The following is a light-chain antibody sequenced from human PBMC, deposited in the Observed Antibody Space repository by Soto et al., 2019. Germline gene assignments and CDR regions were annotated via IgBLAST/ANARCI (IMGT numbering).Light chain of an antibody. V-gene: IGLV1-40*01. Sequence: QSVLTQPPSVSGAPGQRVTISCTGSSSNIGANFDVHWYHQLPGTAPKLLIYGNTNRPSGVPDRFSGSKSGASASLAITGLQAEDDADYYCQSYDRSLSGWVFGGGTQLTVL. CDR2: GNT. CDR3: QSYDRSLSGWV. J-gene: IGLJ3*02. CDR1: SSNIGANFD.